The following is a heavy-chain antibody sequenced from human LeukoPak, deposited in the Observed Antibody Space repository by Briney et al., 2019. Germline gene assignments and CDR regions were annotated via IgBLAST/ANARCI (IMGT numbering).Heavy chain of an antibody. CDR1: GASISNDV. J-gene: IGHJ5*02. Sequence: MPSETLPLTCTVSGASISNDVYSWVRQPPGKGLEWIGHMHHTGSTKDNPSLRSRVTMSVDRSKNQFSLKLSSVTAADTAVYYCAMRVTRGYWTVPSGQGTLVTVSS. CDR3: AMRVTRGYWTVP. D-gene: IGHD3-22*01. V-gene: IGHV4-59*01. CDR2: MHHTGST.